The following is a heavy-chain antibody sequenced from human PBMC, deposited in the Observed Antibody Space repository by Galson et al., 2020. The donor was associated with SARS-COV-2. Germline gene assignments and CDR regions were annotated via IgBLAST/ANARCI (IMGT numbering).Heavy chain of an antibody. CDR2: ISYDGSNK. CDR1: GFTYSSYA. J-gene: IGHJ4*02. V-gene: IGHV3-30*04. Sequence: GGSLTLYCAASGFTYSSYAMQWVSQAQGKGLEWVAVISYDGSNKYYAESVKGRFTISRDNSKNTLYLQMNSLRAEDTAVYYCARAHSGSYLSYFDYWGQGTLVTVSS. D-gene: IGHD1-26*01. CDR3: ARAHSGSYLSYFDY.